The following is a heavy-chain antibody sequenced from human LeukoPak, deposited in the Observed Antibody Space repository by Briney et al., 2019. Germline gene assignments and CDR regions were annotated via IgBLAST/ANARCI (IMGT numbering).Heavy chain of an antibody. CDR1: GFTFSSYA. V-gene: IGHV3-64*01. Sequence: GGSLRLSCAAYGFTFSSYAMHWVRQAPGKGLEYVSAISSNGGSTYYANSVKGRFTISRDNSKNTLYLQMGSLRAEDMAVYYCARDFYSSGWYASYFDYWGQGTLVTVSS. CDR2: ISSNGGST. D-gene: IGHD6-19*01. J-gene: IGHJ4*02. CDR3: ARDFYSSGWYASYFDY.